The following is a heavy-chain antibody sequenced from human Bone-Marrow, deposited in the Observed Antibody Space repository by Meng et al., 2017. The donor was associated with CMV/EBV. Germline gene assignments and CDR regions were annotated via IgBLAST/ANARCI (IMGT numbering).Heavy chain of an antibody. Sequence: SLKISCAASGFTFDDYAMHWVRQAPGKGLEWVSGISWNSGSIGYADSVKGRITISRDNAKNSLYLQMNSLRAGDTAVYFCTRKEPAKGADVWGQGTTVTVSS. D-gene: IGHD1-14*01. CDR2: ISWNSGSI. V-gene: IGHV3-9*01. CDR1: GFTFDDYA. J-gene: IGHJ6*02. CDR3: TRKEPAKGADV.